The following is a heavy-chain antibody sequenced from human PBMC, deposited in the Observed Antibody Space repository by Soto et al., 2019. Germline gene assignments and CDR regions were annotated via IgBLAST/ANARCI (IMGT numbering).Heavy chain of an antibody. CDR2: ISYDGSNK. CDR3: ARDEALAGNGKVDY. J-gene: IGHJ4*02. V-gene: IGHV3-30-3*01. D-gene: IGHD6-19*01. CDR1: GFTFTTYA. Sequence: GGSLRLSCAVSGFTFTTYALNCVRQAPGKGLEWVAVISYDGSNKYYADSVKGRFTISRDNSKNTLYLQMNSLRAEDTAVYYCARDEALAGNGKVDYWGQGTLVTVSS.